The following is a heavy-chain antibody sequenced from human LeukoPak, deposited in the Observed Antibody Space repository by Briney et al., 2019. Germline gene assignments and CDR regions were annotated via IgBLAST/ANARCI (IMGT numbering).Heavy chain of an antibody. CDR3: AKDQRRYYYGSGSYYPPDY. V-gene: IGHV3-30*18. CDR2: ISYDGSNK. J-gene: IGHJ4*02. Sequence: GGSLRLSCAASGFNFMTYGMHWVRQAPGKGLEWVAVISYDGSNKYYEDSVKGRFTISRDNSKNTLYLQMNSLRAEDTAVYYCAKDQRRYYYGSGSYYPPDYWGQGTLVTVSS. CDR1: GFNFMTYG. D-gene: IGHD3-10*01.